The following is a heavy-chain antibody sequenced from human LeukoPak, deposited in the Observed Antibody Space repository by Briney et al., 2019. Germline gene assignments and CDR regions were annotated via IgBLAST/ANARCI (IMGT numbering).Heavy chain of an antibody. V-gene: IGHV4-30-4*08. D-gene: IGHD3-10*01. CDR3: ARDFRGVPHLPFDL. Sequence: PSETLSLTCTVSGGSISSGDYYWSWIRQPPGKGLEWIGYIYYSGSTYYNPSLKSRVTISVDTSKNQFSLKLSSVTAADTAVYYCARDFRGVPHLPFDLWGRGALVTVSS. CDR1: GGSISSGDYY. J-gene: IGHJ2*01. CDR2: IYYSGST.